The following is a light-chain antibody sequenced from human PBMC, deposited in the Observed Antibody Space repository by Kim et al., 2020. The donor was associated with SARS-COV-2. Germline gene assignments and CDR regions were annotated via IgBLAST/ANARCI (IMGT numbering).Light chain of an antibody. CDR1: QSLLHSNGYNY. CDR3: MQALQMLT. J-gene: IGKJ4*01. CDR2: LGS. V-gene: IGKV2-28*01. Sequence: DIVMTQSPLSLPVTPGEPASISCRSSQSLLHSNGYNYLDWYLQKPGQSPQLLIYLGSNRASGVPDRFSGSGSGTDFTLKISRVEAEDVGVYYCMQALQMLTFGGGTKLEI.